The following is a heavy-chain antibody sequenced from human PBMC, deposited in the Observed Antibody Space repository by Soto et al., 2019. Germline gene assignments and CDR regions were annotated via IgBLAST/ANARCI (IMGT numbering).Heavy chain of an antibody. D-gene: IGHD3-22*01. CDR2: IYPCDSDT. V-gene: IGHV5-51*01. CDR1: GYSFTNYW. Sequence: PGEALKISCKGSGYSFTNYWIGWLRQMPVKGLEWMGIIYPCDSDTRYSPSFQGQVTISADKSINTTYLKWSSLKASDSAMYYCAKLASQEDDSGASYPLGMAVWGQGTTVTVSS. J-gene: IGHJ6*01. CDR3: AKLASQEDDSGASYPLGMAV.